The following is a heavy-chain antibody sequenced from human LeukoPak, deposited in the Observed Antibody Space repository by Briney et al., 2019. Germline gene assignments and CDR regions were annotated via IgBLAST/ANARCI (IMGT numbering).Heavy chain of an antibody. J-gene: IGHJ6*03. CDR3: ARITWIPVAGNYYYYMDV. D-gene: IGHD6-19*01. CDR1: DGSISSGDYS. Sequence: SETLSLTCGVSDGSISSGDYSWSWIRQPPGKGLEWIGYIYYTGSTQYNPSLKSRVTMSLDKSKNQFSLKLSSVTAADTAVYYCARITWIPVAGNYYYYMDVWGKGTTVTISS. CDR2: IYYTGST. V-gene: IGHV4-30-4*07.